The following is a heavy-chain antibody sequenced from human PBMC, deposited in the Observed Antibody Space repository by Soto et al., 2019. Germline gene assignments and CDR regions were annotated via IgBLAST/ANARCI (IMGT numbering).Heavy chain of an antibody. J-gene: IGHJ5*01. V-gene: IGHV3-9*01. CDR2: IFWVGGGT. CDR1: GSTIDDYA. CDR3: GKNLNPRGLES. D-gene: IGHD3-10*01. Sequence: SLRLSCVVSGSTIDDYAMHWVRQVPGKGLEWVSGIFWVGGGTGYADSVKGRFTISRDRAKNSLSLQMNSLRIEDTAVYYCGKNLNPRGLESWGQGTLGHVPS.